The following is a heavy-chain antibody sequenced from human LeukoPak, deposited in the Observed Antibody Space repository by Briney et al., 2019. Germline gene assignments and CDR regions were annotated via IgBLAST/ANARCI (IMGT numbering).Heavy chain of an antibody. D-gene: IGHD4-23*01. V-gene: IGHV4-4*07. CDR2: IFSSGNS. Sequence: SETLSLTCTVSGGSNSGAYWSWTRQPAGKGLEWIGRIFSSGNSSYNPSLKSRVTMSVDTSKNQFSLKLSSVTAADTAVYYCARDPNSALWGQGTLVTVSS. CDR3: ARDPNSAL. CDR1: GGSNSGAY. J-gene: IGHJ4*02.